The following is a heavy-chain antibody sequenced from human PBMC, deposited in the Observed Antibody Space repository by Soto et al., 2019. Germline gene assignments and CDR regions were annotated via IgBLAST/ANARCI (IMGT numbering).Heavy chain of an antibody. CDR2: ISSSSSTI. CDR1: GFTFSSYS. V-gene: IGHV3-48*02. CDR3: ARVRYNWNSGWFDP. J-gene: IGHJ5*02. D-gene: IGHD1-7*01. Sequence: EVQLVESGGGFVQPGGSLRLSCAASGFTFSSYSMNWVRQAPGKGLEWVSYISSSSSTIYYADSVKGRFTISRDNAKNSLYLQMNSLRDEDTAVYYCARVRYNWNSGWFDPWGQGTLVTVSS.